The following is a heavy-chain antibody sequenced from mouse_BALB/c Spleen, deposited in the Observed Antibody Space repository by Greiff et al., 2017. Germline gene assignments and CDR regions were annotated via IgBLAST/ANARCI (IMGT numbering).Heavy chain of an antibody. CDR3: ARITTAYAMDY. J-gene: IGHJ4*01. D-gene: IGHD1-2*01. CDR1: GFTFSSYA. V-gene: IGHV5-9-4*01. CDR2: ISSGGSYT. Sequence: EVQGVESGGGLVQPGGSLKLSCAASGFTFSSYAMSWVRQSPEKRLEWVAEISSGGSYTYYPDTVTGRFTISRDNAKNTLYLEMSSLRSEDTAMYYCARITTAYAMDYWGQGTSVTVSS.